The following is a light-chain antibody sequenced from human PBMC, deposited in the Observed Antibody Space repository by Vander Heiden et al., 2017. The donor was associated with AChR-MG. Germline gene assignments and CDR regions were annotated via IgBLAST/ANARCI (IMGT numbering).Light chain of an antibody. Sequence: SFELTQPPSVSVSLGQMARLTCSGEALPKKYAYWYQQKPGQFPVLVIYKDSERPSGIPERFSGSSSGTIVTLTISGVQAEDEADYYCLSADSSGTYQVFGTGTKVTVL. CDR3: LSADSSGTYQV. CDR1: ALPKKY. CDR2: KDS. V-gene: IGLV3-16*01. J-gene: IGLJ1*01.